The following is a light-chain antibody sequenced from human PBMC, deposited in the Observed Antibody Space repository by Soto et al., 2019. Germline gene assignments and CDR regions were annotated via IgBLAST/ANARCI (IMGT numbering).Light chain of an antibody. Sequence: SALTQAPGTLSLSPGERATLSCRASQRVSSNYVAWYQHKPGQAPRLLIHGASIRGTGIPDRFSGSGSGTDFTLTISRLEPEEFAVYSCHQSGTLAYAFGQGTKLQIK. CDR3: HQSGTLAYA. CDR1: QRVSSNY. J-gene: IGKJ2*01. CDR2: GAS. V-gene: IGKV3-20*01.